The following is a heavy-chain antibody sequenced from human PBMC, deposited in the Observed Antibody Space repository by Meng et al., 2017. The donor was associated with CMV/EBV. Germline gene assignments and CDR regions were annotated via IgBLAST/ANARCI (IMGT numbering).Heavy chain of an antibody. CDR1: GGTFSSYA. J-gene: IGHJ4*02. D-gene: IGHD6-6*01. CDR3: ARSAWYSSSSGFLFDY. V-gene: IGHV1-69*05. CDR2: IIPIFGTA. Sequence: SVKVSCKASGGTFSSYAISWVRQAPGQGLEWMGGIIPIFGTANYAQKFQGRVTIATDESTSTAYMELSSLRSEDTAVYYCARSAWYSSSSGFLFDYWGQGTLVTVSS.